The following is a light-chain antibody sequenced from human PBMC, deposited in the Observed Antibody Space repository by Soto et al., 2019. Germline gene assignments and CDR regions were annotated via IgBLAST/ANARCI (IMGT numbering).Light chain of an antibody. J-gene: IGKJ1*01. CDR2: KAS. CDR3: QQYTSYSPWT. Sequence: DIQMTQSPSTLSASVGDRVTITCRASQSISDWLAWYQQKPGKAPKLLIYKASSLESGVPSRFXGSGSGTKFTLTINSLQSDDFATYYCQQYTSYSPWTFGQGTKVEIK. V-gene: IGKV1-5*03. CDR1: QSISDW.